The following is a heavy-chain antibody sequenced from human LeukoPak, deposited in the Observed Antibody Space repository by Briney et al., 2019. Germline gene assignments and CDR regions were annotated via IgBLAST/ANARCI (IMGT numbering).Heavy chain of an antibody. V-gene: IGHV3-23*01. CDR1: GFTFSSYA. CDR2: ISGSGGST. CDR3: AKDLSRRDYYDSSGSDY. D-gene: IGHD3-22*01. J-gene: IGHJ4*02. Sequence: GGSLRLSCAASGFTFSSYAMSWVRQAPGKGLEWVSAISGSGGSTYYADSVKGRFTISRDNSKNTLYLQMNSLRAEDTAVYYCAKDLSRRDYYDSSGSDYWGQGTLVTVSS.